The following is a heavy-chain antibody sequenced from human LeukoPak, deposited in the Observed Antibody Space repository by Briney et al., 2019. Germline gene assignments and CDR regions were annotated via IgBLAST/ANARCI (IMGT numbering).Heavy chain of an antibody. D-gene: IGHD6-13*01. CDR3: ARHGRTYSSSWYSRLTYYFDY. CDR2: INHSGST. V-gene: IGHV4-34*01. Sequence: SETLSLTCAVYGGSFSGYYWSWIRQPPGKGLEWIGEINHSGSTNYNPSLKSRVTISVDTSKNQFSLKLSSVTAADTAVYYCARHGRTYSSSWYSRLTYYFDYWGQGTLVTVSS. J-gene: IGHJ4*02. CDR1: GGSFSGYY.